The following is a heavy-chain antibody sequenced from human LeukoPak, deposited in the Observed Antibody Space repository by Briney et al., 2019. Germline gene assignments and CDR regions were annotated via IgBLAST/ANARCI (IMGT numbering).Heavy chain of an antibody. CDR3: TTSGTPFQY. Sequence: PRGSLILSCGASGIIFKDAWMNWVRLAPGKGLEWVGRIKNKADGGTTDYAAPVRGRFIISRDDSKNRLYLQMNSLKTEDTAVYYCTTSGTPFQYWGQGTLVTVSS. J-gene: IGHJ4*02. V-gene: IGHV3-15*01. CDR2: IKNKADGGTT. D-gene: IGHD3-10*01. CDR1: GIIFKDAW.